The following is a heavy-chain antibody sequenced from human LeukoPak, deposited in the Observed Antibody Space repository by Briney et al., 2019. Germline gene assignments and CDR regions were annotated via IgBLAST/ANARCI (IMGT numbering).Heavy chain of an antibody. Sequence: GGSLRLSCTASGFTFGDYAFSWVRQAPGKGLQWVTFIRSKTHGGTPEYAASVKGRLTVSRDDSKSIAYLQIDSLKTEDTAVYYCTRARYFGSASYYSDAFDVWGQGTLVTVSS. CDR2: IRSKTHGGTP. J-gene: IGHJ3*01. CDR1: GFTFGDYA. V-gene: IGHV3-49*04. D-gene: IGHD3-10*01. CDR3: TRARYFGSASYYSDAFDV.